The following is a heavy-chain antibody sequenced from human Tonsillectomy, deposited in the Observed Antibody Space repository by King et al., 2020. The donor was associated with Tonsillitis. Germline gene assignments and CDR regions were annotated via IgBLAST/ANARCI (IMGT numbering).Heavy chain of an antibody. CDR3: VRLIHYYVYMDV. Sequence: QLQESGPGLVKPSETLSLTCSVSGGSVSSDSYSWGWIRQTPGKGLEWIGSVHYSGLTYSTPSLRSPVSMSIDTSKNQFFLTMPSVTAADTSIFYCVRLIHYYVYMDVWGKGTTVTVSS. J-gene: IGHJ6*03. CDR1: GGSVSSDSYS. CDR2: VHYSGLT. V-gene: IGHV4-39*01.